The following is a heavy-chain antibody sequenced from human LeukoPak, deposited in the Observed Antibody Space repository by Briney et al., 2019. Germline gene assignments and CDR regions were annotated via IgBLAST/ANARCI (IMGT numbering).Heavy chain of an antibody. D-gene: IGHD2-21*01. V-gene: IGHV3-74*01. J-gene: IGHJ6*03. CDR3: AGGILWRGYYYYYYMDV. Sequence: GGSLRLSCAASGFTFSNYWMHWVRQAPGKGLVWVSRINSDGINTSYADSVKGRFTISRDNAKNTLNLQMNSLRAEDTAVYYCAGGILWRGYYYYYYMDVWGKGTTVTVSS. CDR2: INSDGINT. CDR1: GFTFSNYW.